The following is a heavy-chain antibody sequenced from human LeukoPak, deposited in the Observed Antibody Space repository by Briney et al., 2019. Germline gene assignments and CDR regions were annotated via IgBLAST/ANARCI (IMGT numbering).Heavy chain of an antibody. CDR2: ISGSGGST. CDR1: GFTFSSYA. V-gene: IGHV3-23*01. CDR3: AKGSSSGWHHNWFDP. Sequence: PGGSLRLSCAASGFTFSSYAMSWVRQAPGKGLEWVSAISGSGGSTYYADSVKGRFTISRDNSKNTLYLQMNSLRAEDTAVYYCAKGSSSGWHHNWFDPWGQGTLVTVSS. J-gene: IGHJ5*02. D-gene: IGHD6-19*01.